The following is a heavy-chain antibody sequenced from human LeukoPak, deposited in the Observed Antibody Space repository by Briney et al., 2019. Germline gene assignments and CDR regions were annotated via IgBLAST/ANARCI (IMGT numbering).Heavy chain of an antibody. CDR3: AGDLGGLGYCSGGSCYSGWFDP. J-gene: IGHJ5*02. CDR2: INAGNGNT. V-gene: IGHV1-3*01. CDR1: GGTFSSYA. Sequence: GASVKVSCKASGGTFSSYAISWVRQAPGQGLEWMGWINAGNGNTKYSQKSQGRVTITRDTSASTAYMELSSLRSEDTAVCYCAGDLGGLGYCSGGSCYSGWFDPWGQGTLVTVSS. D-gene: IGHD2-15*01.